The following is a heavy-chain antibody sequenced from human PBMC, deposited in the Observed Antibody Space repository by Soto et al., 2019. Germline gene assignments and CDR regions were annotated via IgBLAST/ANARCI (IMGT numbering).Heavy chain of an antibody. Sequence: PGESLKISCKGSGYSFTSYWIGWVRQMPGKGLEWMGIIYPGDSDTRYSPSSQGQVTISADKSISTAYLQWSSLKASDTAMYYCARSQSGSYLYYYYYYGMDVWGQGTTVTVSS. CDR1: GYSFTSYW. CDR3: ARSQSGSYLYYYYYYGMDV. V-gene: IGHV5-51*01. CDR2: IYPGDSDT. J-gene: IGHJ6*02. D-gene: IGHD1-26*01.